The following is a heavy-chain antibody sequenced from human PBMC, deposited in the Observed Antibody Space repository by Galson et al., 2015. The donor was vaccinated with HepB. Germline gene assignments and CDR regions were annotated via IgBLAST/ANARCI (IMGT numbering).Heavy chain of an antibody. CDR1: GFTVSSNY. Sequence: SLRLSCAASGFTVSSNYMSWVRQAPGKGLEWVSVIYSGGSTYYADSVKGRFTISRDNSKNTLYLQMNSLRAEDTAVYYCAKSPPIRYCSSTSCYLSWWDYWGQGTLVTVSS. D-gene: IGHD2-2*01. J-gene: IGHJ4*02. CDR3: AKSPPIRYCSSTSCYLSWWDY. V-gene: IGHV3-53*01. CDR2: IYSGGST.